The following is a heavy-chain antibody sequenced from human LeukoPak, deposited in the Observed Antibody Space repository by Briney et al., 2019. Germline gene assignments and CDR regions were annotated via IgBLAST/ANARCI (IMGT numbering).Heavy chain of an antibody. CDR1: GFTFNTYS. Sequence: GGSLRLSCAASGFTFNTYSMNWVRQAPGKGLEWVSSISSISSHIYYADSVKGRFAISRDNAKNSLYLQMNSLRAEDTAVYYCARTTSAFDIWGQGTMVTVSS. J-gene: IGHJ3*02. D-gene: IGHD1-14*01. CDR2: ISSISSHI. V-gene: IGHV3-21*01. CDR3: ARTTSAFDI.